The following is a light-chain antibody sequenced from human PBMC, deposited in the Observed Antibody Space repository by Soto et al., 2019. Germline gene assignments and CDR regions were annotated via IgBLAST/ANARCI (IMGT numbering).Light chain of an antibody. CDR3: QQYNYLWT. CDR2: GAS. Sequence: ETVMTQSPATLSVSAGEKAIVSCRASQSISSHLAWYQQKPGQPPRLLIYGASTSATGIPARFSGSGSGADFTLTISSLQSEDSAVYYFQQYNYLWTFGQGTKVEIK. J-gene: IGKJ1*01. V-gene: IGKV3D-15*01. CDR1: QSISSH.